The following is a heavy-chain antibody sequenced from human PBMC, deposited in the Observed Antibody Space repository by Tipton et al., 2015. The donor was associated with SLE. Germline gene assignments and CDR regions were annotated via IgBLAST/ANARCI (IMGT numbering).Heavy chain of an antibody. D-gene: IGHD5-12*01. CDR3: ARHELVAAKADY. V-gene: IGHV4-61*09. J-gene: IGHJ4*02. CDR2: IYISGST. Sequence: TLSLTCTVSGGSINSDNHYWSWIRQPAGKGLEWIGHIYISGSTNYNPSLKTRVTIPLDTSKNQFSLELNSVTAADTAVYYCARHELVAAKADYWGQGTLVTVAS. CDR1: GGSINSDNHY.